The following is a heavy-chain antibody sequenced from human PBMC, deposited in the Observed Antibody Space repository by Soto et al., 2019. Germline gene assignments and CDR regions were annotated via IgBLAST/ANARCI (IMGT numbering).Heavy chain of an antibody. CDR2: ISSTSSTI. CDR1: EFRFSSYS. CDR3: ARVGGSYSTGFDS. D-gene: IGHD1-26*01. Sequence: EVQRVESGGGLVQPGGSRRLSCAASEFRFSSYSMNWVRQAPGKGLEWLSYISSTSSTIFYADSVEGRFTISRDNAKNTLFLQMNSLRDEDTAVYYCARVGGSYSTGFDSWGRGTLVTVSS. V-gene: IGHV3-48*02. J-gene: IGHJ4*02.